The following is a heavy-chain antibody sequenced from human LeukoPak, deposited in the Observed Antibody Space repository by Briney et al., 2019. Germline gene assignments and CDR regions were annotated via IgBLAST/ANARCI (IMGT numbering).Heavy chain of an antibody. Sequence: GGSLRLSCAASGFTFSSYAMNWVRQAPGKGLEWVSYISSSGSTIYYADSVKGRFTISRNNAKNSLYLQMNSLRAEDTAVYYCARDRMVYAPKYYYYGMDVWGQGTTVTVSS. J-gene: IGHJ6*02. V-gene: IGHV3-48*03. CDR1: GFTFSSYA. CDR2: ISSSGSTI. D-gene: IGHD2-8*01. CDR3: ARDRMVYAPKYYYYGMDV.